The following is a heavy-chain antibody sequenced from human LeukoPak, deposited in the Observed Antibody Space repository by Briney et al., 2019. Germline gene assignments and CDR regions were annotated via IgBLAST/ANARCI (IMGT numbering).Heavy chain of an antibody. CDR2: IWYDGSNK. J-gene: IGHJ4*02. CDR1: GFTFSSYG. CDR3: ARDNRQQLVQFGGDFDY. V-gene: IGHV3-33*01. D-gene: IGHD6-13*01. Sequence: GGSLRLSCSASGFTFSSYGMHWVRQAQGKGLEGVAVIWYDGSNKYYADSVKGRFTISRDNSKNTLYLQMNRLIAEDTAVYYCARDNRQQLVQFGGDFDYWGQGTLVTVSS.